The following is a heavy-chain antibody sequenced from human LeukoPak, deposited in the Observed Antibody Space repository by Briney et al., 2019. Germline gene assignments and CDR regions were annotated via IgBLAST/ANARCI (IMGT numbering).Heavy chain of an antibody. D-gene: IGHD3-22*01. CDR1: GGSISSGSYY. CDR2: IYTSGST. Sequence: KSSQTLSLTCTVSGGSISSGSYYWSWIRQPAGKGLEWIGRIYTSGSTNYNPSLKSRVTISVDTSKNQFSLKLSSVTAADTAVYYCARESITMIDHYFDYWGQGTLVTVSS. J-gene: IGHJ4*02. CDR3: ARESITMIDHYFDY. V-gene: IGHV4-61*02.